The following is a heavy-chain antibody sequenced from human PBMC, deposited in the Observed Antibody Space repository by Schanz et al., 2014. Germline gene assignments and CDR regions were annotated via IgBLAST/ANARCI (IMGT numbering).Heavy chain of an antibody. D-gene: IGHD3-9*01. J-gene: IGHJ6*02. CDR2: IIPILGIA. CDR3: ARVQDDILTGSEYYYGMDV. V-gene: IGHV1-69*02. Sequence: VQLEQSGAEVKKPGSSVKVSCKASGGTFSTYTISWVRQAPGQGLEWMGRIIPILGIANYAQKFQGRVTMTTDTSTSTAYMELRSLRSDDTAVYYCARVQDDILTGSEYYYGMDVWGQGTTVTVSS. CDR1: GGTFSTYT.